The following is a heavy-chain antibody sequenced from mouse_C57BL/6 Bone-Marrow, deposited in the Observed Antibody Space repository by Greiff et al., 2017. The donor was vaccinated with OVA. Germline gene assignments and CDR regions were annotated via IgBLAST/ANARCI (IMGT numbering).Heavy chain of an antibody. CDR3: AKGSHYSNYVPYAMDY. CDR1: GFSLTSYG. V-gene: IGHV2-4*01. D-gene: IGHD2-5*01. CDR2: IWSGGST. Sequence: QVQLQQSGPGLVQPSQSLSITCTVSGFSLTSYGVHWVRQPPGKGLEWLGVIWSGGSTDYNAAFISRLSISKDNSKSQVFFKMNSLQADDTAIYYCAKGSHYSNYVPYAMDYWGQGTSVTVSS. J-gene: IGHJ4*01.